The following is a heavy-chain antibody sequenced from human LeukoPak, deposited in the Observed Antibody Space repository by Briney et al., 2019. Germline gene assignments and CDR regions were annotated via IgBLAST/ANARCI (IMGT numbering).Heavy chain of an antibody. CDR1: GGSISSYY. CDR2: IYYSGST. J-gene: IGHJ4*02. D-gene: IGHD6-19*01. CDR3: ARGPNSVAGYFDY. V-gene: IGHV4-59*01. Sequence: SETLSLTCTVSGGSISSYYWSWIRQPPGKGLEWMGYIYYSGSTNYNPSLKSRVTISVDTSKNPFSLKLSSVTAADTAVYYCARGPNSVAGYFDYWGQGTLVTASS.